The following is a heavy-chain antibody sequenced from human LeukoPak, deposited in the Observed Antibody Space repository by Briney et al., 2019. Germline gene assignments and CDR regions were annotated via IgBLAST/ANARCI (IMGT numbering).Heavy chain of an antibody. J-gene: IGHJ4*02. D-gene: IGHD3-22*01. CDR3: AKDDAPGEYYDSSGYYAPGFY. CDR2: ISNNGGYT. V-gene: IGHV3-23*01. CDR1: GFTFSSSA. Sequence: GGSLRLSCAASGFTFSSSAMSWVRQAPGKGLEWVSAISNNGGYTYYADSVQGRFTISRDNSKSTLCLQMNSLRAEDTAVYYCAKDDAPGEYYDSSGYYAPGFYWGQGTLVTVSS.